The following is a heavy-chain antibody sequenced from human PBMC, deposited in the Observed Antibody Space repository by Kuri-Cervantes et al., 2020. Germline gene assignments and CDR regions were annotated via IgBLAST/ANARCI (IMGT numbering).Heavy chain of an antibody. CDR2: IKSKTDGGTT. Sequence: GESLKISCAASGFTFSTYAMSWVRQAPGKGLEWVGRIKSKTDGGTTDYAAPVKGRFTISRDDSKNTLYLQMNSLKTEDTAVYYCTTDRYCSGGSCYYYFDYWGQGTLVTVSS. V-gene: IGHV3-15*01. CDR3: TTDRYCSGGSCYYYFDY. J-gene: IGHJ4*02. CDR1: GFTFSTYA. D-gene: IGHD2-15*01.